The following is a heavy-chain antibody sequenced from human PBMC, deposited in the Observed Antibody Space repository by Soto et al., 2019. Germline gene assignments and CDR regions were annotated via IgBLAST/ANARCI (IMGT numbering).Heavy chain of an antibody. Sequence: SETLCLTCAVYGGSFSGDFWTWIRQPPGKGLEWIGYIYYSGSTNYNPSLKSRVTISVDTSKNQFSLKLSSVTAADTAVYYCGKSRSGSYCYGGQGTLVAVSS. V-gene: IGHV4-59*08. D-gene: IGHD1-26*01. CDR3: GKSRSGSYCY. CDR2: IYYSGST. J-gene: IGHJ4*02. CDR1: GGSFSGDF.